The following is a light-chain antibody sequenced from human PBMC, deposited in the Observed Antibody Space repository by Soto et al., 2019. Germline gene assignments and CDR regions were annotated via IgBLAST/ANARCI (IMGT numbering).Light chain of an antibody. CDR1: SSDVGGYNY. Sequence: QSVLTQPPSASGSPGQSVTISCTGTSSDVGGYNYVSWFQQHPGEAPKLMIYDVSKRPSGVPDRFSGSKSGNTASLTVSGLQAEDEAYYYCSSYAGSNYYVFGTGTKLTVL. CDR3: SSYAGSNYYV. CDR2: DVS. V-gene: IGLV2-8*01. J-gene: IGLJ1*01.